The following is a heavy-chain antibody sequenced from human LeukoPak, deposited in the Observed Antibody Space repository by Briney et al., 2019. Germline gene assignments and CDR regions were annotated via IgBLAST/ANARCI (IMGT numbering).Heavy chain of an antibody. CDR2: IYYSGST. J-gene: IGHJ4*02. V-gene: IGHV4-30-4*08. Sequence: SQTLSLTCSVSGGSISSGDYYWSWIRQPPGKGLEWIGYIYYSGSTYYNPSLKSRVTISVDTSKNQFSLKLTSVTAADTAVYYCARGFRVTYTYGYLFDYWGQGTLVTVSS. D-gene: IGHD5-18*01. CDR3: ARGFRVTYTYGYLFDY. CDR1: GGSISSGDYY.